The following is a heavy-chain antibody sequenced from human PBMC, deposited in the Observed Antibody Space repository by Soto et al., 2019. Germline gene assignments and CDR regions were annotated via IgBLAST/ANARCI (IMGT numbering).Heavy chain of an antibody. V-gene: IGHV3-15*01. D-gene: IGHD1-1*01. CDR1: GFTFSNAW. CDR2: IKSKTDGGTT. J-gene: IGHJ5*02. Sequence: EVQLVESGGGLVKPGGSLRLSCAASGFTFSNAWMSWVRQAPGKGLEWVGRIKSKTDGGTTDYAAPVKGRFTISRDDSKNTLYLQMNSLKTEDTAVYYCTTVRYNWNHRAWFDPWGQGTLVTVSS. CDR3: TTVRYNWNHRAWFDP.